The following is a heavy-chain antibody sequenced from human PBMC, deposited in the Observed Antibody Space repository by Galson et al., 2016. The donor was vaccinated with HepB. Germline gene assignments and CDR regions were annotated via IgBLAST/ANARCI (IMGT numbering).Heavy chain of an antibody. J-gene: IGHJ6*04. V-gene: IGHV3-23*01. CDR2: ISRSGDST. D-gene: IGHD2-2*01. Sequence: LRLSCAASGFTFRNYGMTWVRQAPGKGLEVVSSISRSGDSTDYADSVKGRFTISRDNSKNTLSMQMNSLTADDTAIYYCVQGSTAPAVWGKGTTVTVSS. CDR1: GFTFRNYG. CDR3: VQGSTAPAV.